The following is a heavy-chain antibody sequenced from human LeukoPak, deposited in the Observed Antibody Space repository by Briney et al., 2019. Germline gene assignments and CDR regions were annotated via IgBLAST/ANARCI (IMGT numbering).Heavy chain of an antibody. D-gene: IGHD3-22*01. CDR2: INPSGGST. CDR1: GYTFTSYY. V-gene: IGHV1-46*01. J-gene: IGHJ4*02. CDR3: ASPGYYDSSGYPLDY. Sequence: ASVKVSCKASGYTFTSYYMHWVRQAPGQGLEWMGIINPSGGSTSYAQKFQGRVTMTRDTSTSTVYMELSSLRSEDTAVYYCASPGYYDSSGYPLDYWAREPWSPSPQ.